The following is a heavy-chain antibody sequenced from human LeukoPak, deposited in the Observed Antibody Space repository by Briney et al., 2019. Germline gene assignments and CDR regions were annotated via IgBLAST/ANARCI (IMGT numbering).Heavy chain of an antibody. CDR3: ARLLGRFLEWLRFDP. CDR2: IIPIFGTA. J-gene: IGHJ5*02. CDR1: GYTFTSYG. Sequence: ASVKVSCKASGYTFTSYGISWVRQAPGQGLEWMGGIIPIFGTANYAQKFQGRVTITTDESTSTAYMELSSLRSEDTAVYYCARLLGRFLEWLRFDPWGQGTLVTVSS. D-gene: IGHD3-3*01. V-gene: IGHV1-69*05.